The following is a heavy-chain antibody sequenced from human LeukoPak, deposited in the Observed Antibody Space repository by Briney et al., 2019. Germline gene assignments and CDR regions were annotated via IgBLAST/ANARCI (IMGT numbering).Heavy chain of an antibody. CDR2: IKQDGSEK. V-gene: IGHV3-7*01. J-gene: IGHJ4*02. CDR1: GFTFSSHG. D-gene: IGHD3-22*01. CDR3: VRDLYRIVVVPHYFDY. Sequence: GGSLRLSCAASGFTFSSHGMSWVRQAPGKGLEWVANIKQDGSEKYYVDSVKGRFTTSRDNAKNSLYLQMNSLRAEDTAVYYCVRDLYRIVVVPHYFDYWGQGTLVTVSS.